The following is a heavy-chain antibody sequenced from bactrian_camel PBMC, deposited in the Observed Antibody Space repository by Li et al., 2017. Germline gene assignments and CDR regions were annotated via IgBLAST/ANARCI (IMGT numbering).Heavy chain of an antibody. Sequence: VQLVESGGGLVQPGGSLRLSCSAAGFTFSTYPMIWFRQAPGKGLEWVSSITAGNVNTYYADSVKGRFTISRDNGKNTAYLQLNNLKSEDTAQYYCVALAWGFNYWGQGTTVTVS. CDR1: GFTFSTYP. V-gene: IGHV3S40*01. CDR2: ITAGNVNT. CDR3: VALAWGFNY. J-gene: IGHJ4*01. D-gene: IGHD1*01.